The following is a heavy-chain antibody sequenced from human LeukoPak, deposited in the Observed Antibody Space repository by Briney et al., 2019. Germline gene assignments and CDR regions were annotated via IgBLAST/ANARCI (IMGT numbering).Heavy chain of an antibody. J-gene: IGHJ4*02. CDR3: ARAESPTGTTTASDY. D-gene: IGHD1-1*01. V-gene: IGHV1-18*01. CDR1: GYTFTSYG. CDR2: ISAYNGNT. Sequence: ASVKVSCKASGYTFTSYGISWVRQAPGRGLEWMGWISAYNGNTNYAQKLQGRVTMTTDTSTSTAYMELRSLRSDDTAVYYCARAESPTGTTTASDYWGQGTLVTVSS.